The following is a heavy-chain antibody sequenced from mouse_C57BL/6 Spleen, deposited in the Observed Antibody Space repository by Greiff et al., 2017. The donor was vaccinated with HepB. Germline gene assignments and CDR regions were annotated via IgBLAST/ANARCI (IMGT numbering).Heavy chain of an antibody. D-gene: IGHD1-1*01. V-gene: IGHV3-6*01. CDR3: ARGPYYGSSTGFAY. Sequence: EVQLQESGPGLVKPSQSLSLTCSVTGYSITSGYYWNWIRQFPGNKLEWMGYISYDGSNNYNPSLKNRISITRDTSKNQFFLKLNSVTTEDTATYYCARGPYYGSSTGFAYWGQGTLVTVSA. CDR2: ISYDGSN. CDR1: GYSITSGYY. J-gene: IGHJ3*01.